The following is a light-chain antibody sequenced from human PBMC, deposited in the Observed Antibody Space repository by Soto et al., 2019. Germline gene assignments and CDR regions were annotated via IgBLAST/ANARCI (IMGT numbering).Light chain of an antibody. CDR3: HQTHSSTRT. CDR1: QSISRS. V-gene: IGKV1-39*01. CDR2: GAS. Sequence: DIQLTQSPLSLSASVGDRVTIICRASQSISRSLNWYQQRPGKAPNLLIYGASTLNSGVPSRFSGSRSGTDFTLTITSLQPEVFATYYCHQTHSSTRTFGQGTKV. J-gene: IGKJ1*01.